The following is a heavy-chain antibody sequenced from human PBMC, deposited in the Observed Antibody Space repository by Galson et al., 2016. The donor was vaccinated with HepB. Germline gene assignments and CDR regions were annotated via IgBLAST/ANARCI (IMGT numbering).Heavy chain of an antibody. CDR1: GYSFPYYW. V-gene: IGHV5-51*01. D-gene: IGHD3-3*01. J-gene: IGHJ6*02. CDR3: ARQYNFWSGYSESYYGMDV. Sequence: QSGAEVKKAGESLKISCKAPGYSFPYYWIGWVRQKPGKGLEWMGIIYPGDSEIRYSPSFQGQVTMSVDKSISTAFLQWSSLKASDTAMYYCARQYNFWSGYSESYYGMDVWGQGTLVTVSS. CDR2: IYPGDSEI.